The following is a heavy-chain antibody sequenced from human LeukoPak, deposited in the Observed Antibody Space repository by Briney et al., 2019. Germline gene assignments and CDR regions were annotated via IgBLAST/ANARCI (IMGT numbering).Heavy chain of an antibody. CDR2: IYYSGRT. V-gene: IGHV4-39*02. CDR1: GGSISSSSYY. D-gene: IGHD3-22*01. Sequence: SETLSLTCSVSGGSISSSSYYWGWIRQPPGKGLEWIGSIYYSGRTYYNPSLKSRVTISVDTSKSQFSLKLSSVTAADTAVYYCARDYYDSSGSNGYWGQGTLVTVSS. J-gene: IGHJ4*02. CDR3: ARDYYDSSGSNGY.